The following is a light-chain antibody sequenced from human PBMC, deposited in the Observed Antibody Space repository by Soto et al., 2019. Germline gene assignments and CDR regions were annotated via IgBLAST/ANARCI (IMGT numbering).Light chain of an antibody. CDR1: QSVTIYK. Sequence: EIVLTQSPGTLSLSPGGTATLSCRASQSVTIYKIAWYQQKPGQAPRLLIYGAFNRATDIPGRFSGSGSGTDFTLTISRLEPEDFAVYYCQHYHNAPLTFGGGTEVEIK. V-gene: IGKV3-20*01. J-gene: IGKJ4*01. CDR2: GAF. CDR3: QHYHNAPLT.